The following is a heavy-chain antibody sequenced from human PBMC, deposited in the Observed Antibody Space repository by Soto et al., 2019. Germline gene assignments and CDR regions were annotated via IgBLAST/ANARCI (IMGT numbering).Heavy chain of an antibody. CDR2: IYYSGST. CDR3: AREAMVDTARGKREDPVGL. Sequence: QVQLQESGPGLVKPSENLSLTCTVSGGSISSYYWSWIRQPPGKGLEWIGYIYYSGSTNYNPSLKLRVTVPVDTTNNQFHLKLRSVTAADTAVNYCAREAMVDTARGKREDPVGLLGQGTTVTVSS. V-gene: IGHV4-59*01. J-gene: IGHJ3*01. CDR1: GGSISSYY. D-gene: IGHD5-18*01.